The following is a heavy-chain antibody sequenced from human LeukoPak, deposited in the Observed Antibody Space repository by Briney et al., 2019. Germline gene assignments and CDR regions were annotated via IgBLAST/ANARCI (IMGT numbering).Heavy chain of an antibody. CDR1: GGSFSGYY. CDR2: INHSGST. J-gene: IGHJ5*02. D-gene: IGHD3-22*01. Sequence: SETLSLTCAVYGGSFSGYYWSWIRQPPGKGLEWIGEINHSGSTNYNPSLKSRVTISVDTSKNPFSLKLSPVTAADTAVYSCARWVHYDTGFDPWGQGTLVTVSS. V-gene: IGHV4-34*01. CDR3: ARWVHYDTGFDP.